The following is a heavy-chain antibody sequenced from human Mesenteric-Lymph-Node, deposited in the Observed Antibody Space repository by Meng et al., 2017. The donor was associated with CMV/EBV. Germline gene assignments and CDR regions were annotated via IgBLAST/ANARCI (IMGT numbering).Heavy chain of an antibody. Sequence: SETLSLTCTVSGGSISSYYWSWIRQPPGKGLEWIGYIYYSGSTNYNPSLKSRVTISVDTSKNQFSLKLSSVTAADTAVYYCATNNSSSWPFDYWGQGTLVTVSS. D-gene: IGHD6-13*01. CDR2: IYYSGST. CDR1: GGSISSYY. CDR3: ATNNSSSWPFDY. J-gene: IGHJ4*02. V-gene: IGHV4-59*01.